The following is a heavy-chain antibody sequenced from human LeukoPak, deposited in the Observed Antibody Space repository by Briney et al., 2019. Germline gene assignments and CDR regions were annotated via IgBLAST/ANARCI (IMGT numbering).Heavy chain of an antibody. CDR1: GFTVSSNH. CDR3: ARAKDGYNRGYFDY. D-gene: IGHD5-12*01. CDR2: IKQDGSEK. J-gene: IGHJ4*02. Sequence: GGPLRLSCAASGFTVSSNHVTWVRQAPGKGLEWVPNIKQDGSEKYYVDSVEGRFTISRDNAKNSLYLQMNSLRAEDTAVYYCARAKDGYNRGYFDYWGQGTLVTVSS. V-gene: IGHV3-7*01.